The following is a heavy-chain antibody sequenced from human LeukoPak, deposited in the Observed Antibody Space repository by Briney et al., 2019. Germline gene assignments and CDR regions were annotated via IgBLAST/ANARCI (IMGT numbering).Heavy chain of an antibody. CDR3: ARDPYSSGWYPSWFDP. D-gene: IGHD6-19*01. Sequence: GGSLRLSCAASGFTFSSYSMNWVRQAPGKGLEWVSSISSSSSYIYYADSVKGRFTISRDNAKNSLYLQMNSLRAEDTAVYYCARDPYSSGWYPSWFDPRGQGTLVTVSS. J-gene: IGHJ5*02. CDR1: GFTFSSYS. CDR2: ISSSSSYI. V-gene: IGHV3-21*01.